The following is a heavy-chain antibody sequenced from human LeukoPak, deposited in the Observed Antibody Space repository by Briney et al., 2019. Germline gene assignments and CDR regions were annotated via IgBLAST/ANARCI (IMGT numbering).Heavy chain of an antibody. J-gene: IGHJ6*03. Sequence: GGSLRLSCAASGFTVSSKYMTWVRQAPGKGLEWVSSINLSGGLTKYAESVKGRFTISRDNSKNTLYMQMNSLRAEDTAVYYCAREGSPAGHDYYDILTGNYYYSYMDVWGKGTTVTVSS. CDR3: AREGSPAGHDYYDILTGNYYYSYMDV. V-gene: IGHV3-53*01. D-gene: IGHD3-9*01. CDR1: GFTVSSKY. CDR2: INLSGGLT.